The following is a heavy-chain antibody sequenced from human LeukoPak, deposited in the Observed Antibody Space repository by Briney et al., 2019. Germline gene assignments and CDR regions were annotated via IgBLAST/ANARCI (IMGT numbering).Heavy chain of an antibody. Sequence: PGRSLRLSCAASGFTFSRYGMHWVRQAPGKGLEWVAVISYDGSNKYYADSVKGRFTISRDNSKNTLYLQMNSLRAEDTAVYYCAKNLWPGVLDYWGQGTLVTVSS. CDR1: GFTFSRYG. CDR2: ISYDGSNK. V-gene: IGHV3-30*18. CDR3: AKNLWPGVLDY. D-gene: IGHD3-10*02. J-gene: IGHJ4*02.